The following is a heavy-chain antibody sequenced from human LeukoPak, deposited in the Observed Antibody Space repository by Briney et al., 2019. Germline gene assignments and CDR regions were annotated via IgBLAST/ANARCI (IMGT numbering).Heavy chain of an antibody. CDR1: GGTFSSYA. J-gene: IGHJ4*02. Sequence: ASVKVSCKASGGTFSSYAISWVRQAPGQGLEWMGWISAYNGNTNYAQKLQGRVTMTTDTSTSTAYMELRSLRSDDTAVYYCARSPGSGWPDYWGQGTLVTVSS. CDR2: ISAYNGNT. D-gene: IGHD6-19*01. CDR3: ARSPGSGWPDY. V-gene: IGHV1-18*01.